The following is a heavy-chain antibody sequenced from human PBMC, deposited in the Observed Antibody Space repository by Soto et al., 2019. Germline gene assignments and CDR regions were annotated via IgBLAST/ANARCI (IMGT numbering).Heavy chain of an antibody. V-gene: IGHV1-46*01. D-gene: IGHD2-2*01. CDR2: INPSGGST. CDR1: GYTFTSYY. Sequence: ASVKVSCKASGYTFTSYYMHWVRQAPGQGLEWMGIINPSGGSTSYAQKFQGRVTMTRDTSTSTVYMELSSLRSEDTAVYYCARGGNIVVVPAATEYYLDYWGQGTLVTVSS. CDR3: ARGGNIVVVPAATEYYLDY. J-gene: IGHJ4*02.